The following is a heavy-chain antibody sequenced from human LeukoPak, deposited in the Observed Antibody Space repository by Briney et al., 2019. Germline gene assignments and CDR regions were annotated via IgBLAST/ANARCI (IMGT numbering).Heavy chain of an antibody. D-gene: IGHD6-19*01. Sequence: SETLSLTCAVSGGSISSSNWWSWVRQPPGKGLEWIGEIYHSGSTNYNPSLKSRVTISVDKSKNQFSLKLSSVTAADTAVYYCARDGIGYSSGIDYWGQGTLVTVSS. J-gene: IGHJ4*02. CDR1: GGSISSSNW. CDR3: ARDGIGYSSGIDY. CDR2: IYHSGST. V-gene: IGHV4-4*02.